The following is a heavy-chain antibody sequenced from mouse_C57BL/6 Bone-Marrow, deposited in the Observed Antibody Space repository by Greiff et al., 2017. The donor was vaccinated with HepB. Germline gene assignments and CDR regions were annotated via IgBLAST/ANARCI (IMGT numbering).Heavy chain of an antibody. D-gene: IGHD2-13*01. CDR3: AREVIRGDYFDY. V-gene: IGHV1-26*01. CDR1: GYTFTDYY. J-gene: IGHJ2*01. Sequence: VQLQQSGPELVKPGASVKISCKASGYTFTDYYMNWVKQSHGKSLEWIGDINPNNGGTSYNQKFKGKATLTVDKSSSTAYMELRSLTSEDSAVYYCAREVIRGDYFDYWGQGTTLTVSS. CDR2: INPNNGGT.